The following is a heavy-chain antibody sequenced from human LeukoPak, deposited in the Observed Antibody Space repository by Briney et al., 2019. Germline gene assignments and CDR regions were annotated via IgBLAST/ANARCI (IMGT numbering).Heavy chain of an antibody. V-gene: IGHV6-1*01. CDR1: GDSVSSNSAA. J-gene: IGHJ4*02. CDR2: TYYRSKWYN. CDR3: ARALRYSSGWALDY. D-gene: IGHD6-19*01. Sequence: SQTLSLTCAISGDSVSSNSAAWNWIRQSPSRGLEWLGRTYYRSKWYNDYAVSVKSRITINPDTSKNQFSLQLNSVTPGDTAVYYCARALRYSSGWALDYWGQGTLVTVSS.